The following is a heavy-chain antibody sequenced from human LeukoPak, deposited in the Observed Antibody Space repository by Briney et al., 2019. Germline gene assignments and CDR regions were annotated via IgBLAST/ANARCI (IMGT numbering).Heavy chain of an antibody. CDR2: IHPNTGGT. Sequence: GASVKLSCTASGYTFTGHYIHWVRQAPGQGLEWMGWIHPNTGGTKYAQKFQGRVTMTRDTSSSTAYMELSSLRSADTAVYYCAQDGNYEDYWGQGTLVTVSS. J-gene: IGHJ4*02. D-gene: IGHD1-7*01. CDR3: AQDGNYEDY. V-gene: IGHV1-2*02. CDR1: GYTFTGHY.